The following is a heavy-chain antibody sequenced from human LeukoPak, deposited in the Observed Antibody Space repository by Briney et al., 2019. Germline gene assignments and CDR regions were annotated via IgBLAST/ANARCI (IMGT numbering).Heavy chain of an antibody. V-gene: IGHV4-4*09. Sequence: SETLSLTCTVSGGSISSYYWSWIRQPPGKGLEWIGYIYTSGSTNCNPSLKSRVTISVDTSKNQFSLKLSSVTAADTAVYYCARQHHYYFDYWGQGTLVTVSS. CDR1: GGSISSYY. CDR3: ARQHHYYFDY. CDR2: IYTSGST. J-gene: IGHJ4*02.